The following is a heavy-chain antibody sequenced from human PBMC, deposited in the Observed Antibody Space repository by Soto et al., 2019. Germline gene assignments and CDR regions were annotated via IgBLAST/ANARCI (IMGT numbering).Heavy chain of an antibody. D-gene: IGHD2-15*01. Sequence: AGGSLRLSCAASGFTFSRYAISWGRQAPGKGLEWVSAISGSGGSTYYADSVKGRFTISRDNSQNALYLQMNSLRAEDTAVYYCARESPSEVTARYYFDYWGQGTQVTVSS. J-gene: IGHJ4*02. CDR3: ARESPSEVTARYYFDY. V-gene: IGHV3-23*01. CDR1: GFTFSRYA. CDR2: ISGSGGST.